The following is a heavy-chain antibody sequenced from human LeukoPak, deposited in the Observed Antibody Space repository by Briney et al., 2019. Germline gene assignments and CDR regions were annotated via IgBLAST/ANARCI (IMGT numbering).Heavy chain of an antibody. J-gene: IGHJ4*02. V-gene: IGHV4-31*03. CDR3: ARVPRHTRPFDY. CDR1: GGSISSGGYY. Sequence: PSQTLSLTCTVSGGSISSGGYYWSWIRQHPGKGLEWIGYIYYSGSTYYNPSLKSRVTISVDTSKSQFSLKLSSVTAADTAVYYCARVPRHTRPFDYWGQGTLVTVSS. CDR2: IYYSGST.